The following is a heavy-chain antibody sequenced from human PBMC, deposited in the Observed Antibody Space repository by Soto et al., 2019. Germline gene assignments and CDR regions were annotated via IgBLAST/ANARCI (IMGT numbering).Heavy chain of an antibody. CDR3: ARAEFFKYYDFWSGYYNYGMDV. V-gene: IGHV1-46*01. J-gene: IGHJ6*02. CDR2: INPSGGST. Sequence: ASVKVSCKASGYTFISYYMHWVRQAPGQGLEWMGIINPSGGSTSYAQKFQGRVTMTRDTSTSTAYMELSSLRSEDTAVYYCARAEFFKYYDFWSGYYNYGMDVWGQGTTVTVSS. CDR1: GYTFISYY. D-gene: IGHD3-3*01.